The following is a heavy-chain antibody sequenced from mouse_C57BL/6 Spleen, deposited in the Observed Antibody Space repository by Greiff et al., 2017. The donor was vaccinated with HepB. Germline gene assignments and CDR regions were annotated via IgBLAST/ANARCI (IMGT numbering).Heavy chain of an antibody. D-gene: IGHD2-4*01. CDR2: IHPNSGST. CDR1: GYTFTSYW. Sequence: QVQLQQPGAELVKPGASVKLSCKASGYTFTSYWMHWVKQRPGQGLEWIGMIHPNSGSTNYNEKFKRKATLTVDKSSSTAYMQLSSLTSEDSAVYYCASDYYDYLYYFDYWGQGTTLTVSS. J-gene: IGHJ2*01. CDR3: ASDYYDYLYYFDY. V-gene: IGHV1-64*01.